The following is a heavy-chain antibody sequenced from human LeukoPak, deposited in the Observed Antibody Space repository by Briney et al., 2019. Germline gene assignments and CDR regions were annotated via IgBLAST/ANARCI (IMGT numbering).Heavy chain of an antibody. CDR1: GFTFSSYS. Sequence: GGSLRLSCAASGFTFSSYSMNWVRQARGKGLEWVSSISSSSSYIYYADSVKGRFTISRDNAKNSLYLQMNSQRAEDTAVYYCARDASADILTGYYLRKNPPPTYWGQGTLVTVSS. J-gene: IGHJ4*02. V-gene: IGHV3-21*01. CDR2: ISSSSSYI. CDR3: ARDASADILTGYYLRKNPPPTY. D-gene: IGHD3-9*01.